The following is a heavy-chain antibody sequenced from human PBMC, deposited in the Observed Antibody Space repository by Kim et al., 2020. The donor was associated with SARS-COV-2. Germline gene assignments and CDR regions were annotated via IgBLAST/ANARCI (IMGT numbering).Heavy chain of an antibody. CDR2: IYYSGST. D-gene: IGHD6-19*01. V-gene: IGHV4-39*01. CDR3: ARQSHGLRSGWFKVTNWFDP. Sequence: SETLSLTCTVSGGSISSSSYYWGWIRQPPGKGLEWIGSIYYSGSTYYNPSLKSRVTISVDTSKNQFSLKLSSVTAADTAVYYCARQSHGLRSGWFKVTNWFDPWGQGTLVTVSS. CDR1: GGSISSSSYY. J-gene: IGHJ5*02.